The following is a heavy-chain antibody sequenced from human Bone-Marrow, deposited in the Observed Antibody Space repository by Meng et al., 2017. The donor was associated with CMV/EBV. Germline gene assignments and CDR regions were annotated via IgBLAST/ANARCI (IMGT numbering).Heavy chain of an antibody. CDR1: GFTFSSYS. CDR3: ARDTIVVVPAAITHYGMDV. V-gene: IGHV3-21*06. D-gene: IGHD2-2*01. Sequence: GESLKISCAASGFTFSSYSMNWVRQAPGKGLEWVSSISSSSSHISYVDSVKGRFTISRDNAKTSLYLQMNSLIAEDTAVYFCARDTIVVVPAAITHYGMDVWGQGTTVTVSS. J-gene: IGHJ6*02. CDR2: ISSSSSHI.